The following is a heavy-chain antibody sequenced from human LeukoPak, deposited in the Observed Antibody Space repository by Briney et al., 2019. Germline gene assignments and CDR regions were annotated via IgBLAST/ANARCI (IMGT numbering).Heavy chain of an antibody. CDR2: ISGSGGST. J-gene: IGHJ4*02. V-gene: IGHV3-23*01. D-gene: IGHD3-16*02. CDR1: GFTFSSYA. Sequence: PGGSLRLSCAASGFTFSSYAMSWVRQAPGKRLEWVSAISGSGGSTYYADSLKGRFTISRDNSKNTLYLQMNSLRAEDTAVYYCAKDKLRLGELSLWGQGTLVTVSS. CDR3: AKDKLRLGELSL.